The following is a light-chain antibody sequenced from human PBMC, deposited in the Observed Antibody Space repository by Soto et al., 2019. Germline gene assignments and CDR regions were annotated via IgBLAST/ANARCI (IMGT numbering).Light chain of an antibody. J-gene: IGKJ2*01. CDR1: QSVRSY. CDR3: QQRSAWPPYT. Sequence: EIVLTQSPATLSLAPGERATLSCRASQSVRSYLAWYQQKPGQAPRLLIYDASNRATGIPVRFSGSGSGTDFTLTISSLEPEDFAVYYCQQRSAWPPYTVGQGTKLEIK. V-gene: IGKV3-11*01. CDR2: DAS.